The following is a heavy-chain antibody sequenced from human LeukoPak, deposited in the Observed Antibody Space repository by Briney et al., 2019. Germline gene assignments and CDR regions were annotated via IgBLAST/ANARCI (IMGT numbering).Heavy chain of an antibody. CDR1: GFTFSSYA. D-gene: IGHD6-13*01. V-gene: IGHV3-30*04. Sequence: PGGSLKLSCAASGFTFSSYAMHWVRQAPGKGLEWVAVISYDGSNKYYADSVKGRFTISRDNSKNTLYLQMNSLRAEDTAVYYCARGAAAGRSVFDYWGQGTLVTVSS. CDR2: ISYDGSNK. J-gene: IGHJ4*02. CDR3: ARGAAAGRSVFDY.